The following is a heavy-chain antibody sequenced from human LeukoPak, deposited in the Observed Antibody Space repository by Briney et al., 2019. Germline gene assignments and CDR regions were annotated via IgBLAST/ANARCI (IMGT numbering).Heavy chain of an antibody. Sequence: SETLSLTCTVSGGSISSYYWSWIRQPPGKGLEWIGYIHYSGSTNYNPSLKSRVTISVDTSKNQFSLKLSSVTAADTAVYYCARRGYSSGWYWFDPWGQGTLVTVSS. J-gene: IGHJ5*02. V-gene: IGHV4-59*01. CDR2: IHYSGST. D-gene: IGHD6-19*01. CDR3: ARRGYSSGWYWFDP. CDR1: GGSISSYY.